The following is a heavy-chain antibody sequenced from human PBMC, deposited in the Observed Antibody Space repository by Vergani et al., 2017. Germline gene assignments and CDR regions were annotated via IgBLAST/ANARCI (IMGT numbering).Heavy chain of an antibody. Sequence: EVRLVESGGGLVKPGGSLRLSCAASGFIFSGYNMNWVRQAPGKGLEWVSSISGSGSYIHYAYSLKGRFTISRDNARNSLYLQMNSLRAEDTAVYYCARDPKSYCSGGCYFSVWGAFGIWGRGTTVTLSS. J-gene: IGHJ3*02. D-gene: IGHD2-15*01. CDR2: ISGSGSYI. CDR1: GFIFSGYN. V-gene: IGHV3-21*01. CDR3: ARDPKSYCSGGCYFSVWGAFGI.